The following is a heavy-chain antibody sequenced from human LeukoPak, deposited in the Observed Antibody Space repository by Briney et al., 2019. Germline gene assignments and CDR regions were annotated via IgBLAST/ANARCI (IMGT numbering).Heavy chain of an antibody. D-gene: IGHD6-6*01. V-gene: IGHV4-34*01. CDR3: ARGGYSSSSGASYYYYYMDV. Sequence: PSETLSLTCAVYGGSFSGYYWSWLRQPPGKGLEWIGEINHSRGTNYNPSLKSRVTISVDTSKNQFSLKLSSVTAADTAVYYCARGGYSSSSGASYYYYYMDVWGKGTTVTVSS. CDR2: INHSRGT. J-gene: IGHJ6*03. CDR1: GGSFSGYY.